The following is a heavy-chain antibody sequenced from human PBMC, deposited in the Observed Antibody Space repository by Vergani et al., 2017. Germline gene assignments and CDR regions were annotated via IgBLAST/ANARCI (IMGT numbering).Heavy chain of an antibody. V-gene: IGHV3-66*02. CDR2: INIGGRT. J-gene: IGHJ3*02. D-gene: IGHD4-17*01. Sequence: LVESGGGLVQPGGSLRLSCAASSFSVSSHYMTWVRQAPGKGLEWVSTINIGGRTSYADSVKGRLTLTRDDSKNTLHLQMNSLRPEDTAVYYCARGMTTETTDLDGVDIWGQGTMVSDSS. CDR3: ARGMTTETTDLDGVDI. CDR1: SFSVSSHY.